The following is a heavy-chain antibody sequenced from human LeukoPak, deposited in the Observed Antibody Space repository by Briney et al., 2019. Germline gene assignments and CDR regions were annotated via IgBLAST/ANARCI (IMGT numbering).Heavy chain of an antibody. V-gene: IGHV3-7*01. CDR1: GFTFSSYW. Sequence: GGSLRLSCAASGFTFSSYWMSWVRQAPGKGLEWVANIKQDGSEEYYVDSVKGRFTISRDNAKNSLYLQMNSLRAEDTAVYYCARVRGGYSYGYGSYFDYWGQGTLVTVSS. D-gene: IGHD5-18*01. J-gene: IGHJ4*02. CDR3: ARVRGGYSYGYGSYFDY. CDR2: IKQDGSEE.